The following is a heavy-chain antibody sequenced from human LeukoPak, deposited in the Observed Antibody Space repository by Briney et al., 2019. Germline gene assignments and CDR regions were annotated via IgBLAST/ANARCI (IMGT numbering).Heavy chain of an antibody. D-gene: IGHD6-13*01. CDR2: IKQDGSEK. Sequence: GGSLRLSCAASGFTFSSYWMSWVRQAPGKGLEWVANIKQDGSEKYYVDSVKGRFTISRGNAKNSLYLQMNSLRVEDTAVYYCARDPINIATAANGFDYWGQGTLVTVSS. V-gene: IGHV3-7*01. CDR3: ARDPINIATAANGFDY. J-gene: IGHJ4*02. CDR1: GFTFSSYW.